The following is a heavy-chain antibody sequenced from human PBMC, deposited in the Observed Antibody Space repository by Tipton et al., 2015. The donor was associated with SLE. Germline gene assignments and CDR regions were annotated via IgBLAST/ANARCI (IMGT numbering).Heavy chain of an antibody. V-gene: IGHV4-59*08. CDR2: IYYSGGT. D-gene: IGHD2-2*02. Sequence: TLSLTCTVSGGSMSTYYWSWIRLPPGKGLEWIGYIYYSGGTSYNPSLNSRVTISVDTSRNQFSLKLTSVTAADTAVYHCASSQYCSDSSCYSFDYWGQGTLVTVSS. J-gene: IGHJ4*02. CDR1: GGSMSTYY. CDR3: ASSQYCSDSSCYSFDY.